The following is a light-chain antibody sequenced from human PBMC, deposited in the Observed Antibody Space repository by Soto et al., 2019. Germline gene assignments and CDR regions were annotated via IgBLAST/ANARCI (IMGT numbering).Light chain of an antibody. J-gene: IGKJ1*01. V-gene: IGKV3-15*01. CDR3: QQYNDWWT. CDR2: GAS. Sequence: DIVITQSPATLSVSPGESATLSFRASQSVSNNLTWYQQKPGQPPRLLIYGASTRATGVPGRFSGSGSGTEFTLTISSLQTEDFAVYYCQQYNDWWTFGQGTKVDIK. CDR1: QSVSNN.